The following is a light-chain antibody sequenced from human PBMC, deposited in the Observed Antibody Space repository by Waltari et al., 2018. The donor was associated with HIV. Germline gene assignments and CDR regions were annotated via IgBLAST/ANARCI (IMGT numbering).Light chain of an antibody. V-gene: IGLV1-51*01. CDR2: DND. Sequence: QSVLTQPPSVSAAPGQRVTISCSGSGSDMGNNDVAWYQQLPGTAPQLLNYDNDKRPSGIPARFSGSKSGTSATLGITGLQTGDEAHYYCGTWDNSLNTWVFGGGTKLTVL. J-gene: IGLJ3*02. CDR1: GSDMGNND. CDR3: GTWDNSLNTWV.